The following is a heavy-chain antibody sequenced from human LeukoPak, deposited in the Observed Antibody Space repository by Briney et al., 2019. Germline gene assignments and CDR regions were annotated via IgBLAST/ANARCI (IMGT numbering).Heavy chain of an antibody. CDR2: ISSSGSTI. CDR3: ARDIGEYGGNFFGY. D-gene: IGHD4-23*01. J-gene: IGHJ4*02. Sequence: PGGSLRLSCAASGFTFSSYEMNWVRQAPGKGLEWVSYISSSGSTIYYADSVKGRFTISRDNAKNSLYLQMNCLRAEDTAVYYCARDIGEYGGNFFGYWGQGTLVTVSS. CDR1: GFTFSSYE. V-gene: IGHV3-48*03.